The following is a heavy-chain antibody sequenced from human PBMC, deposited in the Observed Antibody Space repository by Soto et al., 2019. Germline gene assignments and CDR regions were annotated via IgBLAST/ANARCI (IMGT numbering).Heavy chain of an antibody. CDR2: ISSSSSTI. CDR1: GFTFSSYS. CDR3: ARTQGVVAATSFNWFDP. D-gene: IGHD2-15*01. J-gene: IGHJ5*02. Sequence: EVQLVDSGGGLVQPGGSLRLSCAASGFTFSSYSMNWVRQAPGKGLEWVSYISSSSSTIYYAGSVKGRFTIYRDNAKNSLYLQMTSLRAEDTAVYYCARTQGVVAATSFNWFDPWGQGTLVTVAA. V-gene: IGHV3-48*01.